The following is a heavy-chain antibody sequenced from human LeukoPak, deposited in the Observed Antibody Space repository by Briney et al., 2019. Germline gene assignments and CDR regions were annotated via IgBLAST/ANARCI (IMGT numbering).Heavy chain of an antibody. V-gene: IGHV3-7*01. Sequence: GGSLRLSCAASGITFTSYWMSWVRQAPGKGLEWVANIEYERSEKYYVDSVKGRFTISRDNAKNALYLQMNSLRAEDTAVYYCARLRYGGFDPWGQGTLVTVSS. CDR3: ARLRYGGFDP. J-gene: IGHJ5*02. CDR2: IEYERSEK. CDR1: GITFTSYW. D-gene: IGHD5-18*01.